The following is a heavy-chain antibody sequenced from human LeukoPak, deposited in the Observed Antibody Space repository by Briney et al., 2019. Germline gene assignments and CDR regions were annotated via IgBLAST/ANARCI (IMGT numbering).Heavy chain of an antibody. D-gene: IGHD2-2*01. V-gene: IGHV1-18*01. CDR2: ISAYNGNT. CDR3: ARPVEGYQLPGMDV. J-gene: IGHJ6*02. Sequence: ASVNVSCKASGYTFTIYGISWVRQAPGQGLEWVGWISAYNGNTNYAQKLQGRVTMTTDTSTSTAYMELRSLRSDDTAVYSCARPVEGYQLPGMDVWGQGTTVTVSS. CDR1: GYTFTIYG.